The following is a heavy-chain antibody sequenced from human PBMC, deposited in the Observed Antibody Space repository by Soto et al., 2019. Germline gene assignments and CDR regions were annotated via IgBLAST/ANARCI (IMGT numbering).Heavy chain of an antibody. J-gene: IGHJ6*02. Sequence: TSETLSLTCTVSGGSFSSGNYYWSWIRQPPGKGLEWIGYIDYSGSTYYNPSLKSRVTISVDTSKNQFPLKQSSVTAADTAVYYCAREATHSDYHMDVWGQGTTVTVSS. D-gene: IGHD5-12*01. CDR1: GGSFSSGNYY. CDR3: AREATHSDYHMDV. V-gene: IGHV4-30-4*01. CDR2: IDYSGST.